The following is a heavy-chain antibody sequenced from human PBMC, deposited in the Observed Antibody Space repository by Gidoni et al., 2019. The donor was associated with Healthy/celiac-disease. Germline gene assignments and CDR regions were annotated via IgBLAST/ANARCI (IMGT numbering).Heavy chain of an antibody. CDR2: ISGSGGST. V-gene: IGHV3-23*01. J-gene: IGHJ3*02. CDR3: AKDSRSDYYDSSGYYPDAFDI. Sequence: EVQLLESGGGLVQPGGSLRLSCAASGFTFSSYAMSWVRQAPGKGLELVSAISGSGGSTYYADSVKGRFTISRDNSKNTLYLQMNSLRAEDTAVYYCAKDSRSDYYDSSGYYPDAFDIWGQGTMVTVSS. D-gene: IGHD3-22*01. CDR1: GFTFSSYA.